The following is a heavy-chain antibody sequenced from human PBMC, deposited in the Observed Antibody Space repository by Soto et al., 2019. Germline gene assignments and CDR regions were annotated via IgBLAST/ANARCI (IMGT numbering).Heavy chain of an antibody. Sequence: QVQLQESGQGLVKPSETLSLTCTVSGGSVSNGRYYWTWIRQPPGKGLEWIGYIYSGRTTNYNASLKSRVTISLDTSKNQFSLKLSSVTAADTAVYYCARYHDYGDYGYFDYWGQGTLITVSS. J-gene: IGHJ4*02. CDR2: IYSGRTT. V-gene: IGHV4-61*01. D-gene: IGHD4-17*01. CDR1: GGSVSNGRYY. CDR3: ARYHDYGDYGYFDY.